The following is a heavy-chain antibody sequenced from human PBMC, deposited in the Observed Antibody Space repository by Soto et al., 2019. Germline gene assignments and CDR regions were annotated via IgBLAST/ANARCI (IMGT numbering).Heavy chain of an antibody. V-gene: IGHV3-21*01. CDR2: ISSSSSYI. CDR1: GCTFSSYS. D-gene: IGHD2-15*01. J-gene: IGHJ4*02. CDR3: ARDTTTLGYCSGGSCYPDLDY. Sequence: GSLRLSCAASGCTFSSYSMNCVRQAPGKGLEWVSSISSSSSYIYYADSVKGRFTISRDNAKNSLYLQMNSLRAEDTAVYYCARDTTTLGYCSGGSCYPDLDYWGQGTLVTVSS.